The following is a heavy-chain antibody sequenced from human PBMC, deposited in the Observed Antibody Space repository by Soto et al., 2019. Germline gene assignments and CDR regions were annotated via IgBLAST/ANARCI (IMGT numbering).Heavy chain of an antibody. CDR1: GFTFSDHF. J-gene: IGHJ6*02. V-gene: IGHV3-72*01. D-gene: IGHD2-2*01. CDR2: IASRAESYTT. CDR3: GRGFCTGSSCPRAHYGLDV. Sequence: EVQLVESGGGLVQPGGSLRLSCAASGFTFSDHFMDCVRQAPGKGLEWVGRIASRAESYTTGYAASVKGRFTISRDDSKNSLYLQMNSLKNEDTAVYYCGRGFCTGSSCPRAHYGLDVWGQGTTVTVSS.